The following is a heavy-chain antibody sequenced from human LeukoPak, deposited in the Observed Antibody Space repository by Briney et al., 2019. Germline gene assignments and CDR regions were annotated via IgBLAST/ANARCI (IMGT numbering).Heavy chain of an antibody. Sequence: VASVKVSCKASGGTFSSYAISWVRQAPGQGLGWMGGIIPIFGTANYAQKFQGRVTITADESTSTAYMELSSLRSEDTAVYYCATTHRITMVQGVPRGYYFDYWGQGTLVTVSS. D-gene: IGHD3-10*01. CDR2: IIPIFGTA. CDR1: GGTFSSYA. J-gene: IGHJ4*02. V-gene: IGHV1-69*13. CDR3: ATTHRITMVQGVPRGYYFDY.